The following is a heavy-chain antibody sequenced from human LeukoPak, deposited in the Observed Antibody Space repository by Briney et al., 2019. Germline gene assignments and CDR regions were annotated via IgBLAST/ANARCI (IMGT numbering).Heavy chain of an antibody. Sequence: ASVKVSCKASGYTFTGYYMHWVRQAPGQGLEWMGWINPNSGGTNYAQKFQGRVTMTRDTSISTAYMELSRLRSDGTAVYYCARDPGDWAYYFDYWGQGTLVTVSS. CDR2: INPNSGGT. CDR1: GYTFTGYY. J-gene: IGHJ4*02. CDR3: ARDPGDWAYYFDY. D-gene: IGHD3/OR15-3a*01. V-gene: IGHV1-2*02.